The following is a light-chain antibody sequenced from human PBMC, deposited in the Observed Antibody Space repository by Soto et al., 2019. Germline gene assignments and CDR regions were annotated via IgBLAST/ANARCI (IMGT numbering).Light chain of an antibody. CDR3: SSYTTSFTFV. J-gene: IGLJ1*01. V-gene: IGLV2-14*01. CDR1: NSDVGGYNY. Sequence: QSALTQPASVSGSPGQSITISCTGTNSDVGGYNYVSWYQQRPGKAPKLMIYDVSHRPSGVSNRFSGSKSGNTASLTISGLQAEDEADYYCSSYTTSFTFVFGTGTKVTVL. CDR2: DVS.